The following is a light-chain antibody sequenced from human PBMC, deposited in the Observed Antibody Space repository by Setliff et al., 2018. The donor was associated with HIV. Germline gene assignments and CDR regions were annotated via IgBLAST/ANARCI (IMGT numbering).Light chain of an antibody. V-gene: IGLV2-14*03. CDR2: DVS. CDR3: ASYRSPATYV. J-gene: IGLJ1*01. CDR1: SSDVGGYGF. Sequence: LTQPASVSGSPGQSITISCIGTSSDVGGYGFVSWYQQRPGKAPKLIIFDVSERPSGVSHRFSGSKSGNTASLTISGLQTEDEADYFCASYRSPATYVFGIGTKVTVL.